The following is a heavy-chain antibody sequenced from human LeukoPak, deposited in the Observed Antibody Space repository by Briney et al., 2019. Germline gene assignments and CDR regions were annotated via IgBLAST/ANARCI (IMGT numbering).Heavy chain of an antibody. CDR1: GYRFTNYW. Sequence: GESLKISCKGSGYRFTNYWIGWVRQMPGKGLEWMGIIYPGDSDTSYSPSFQGQVTISADKSISTAYLQWSSLKASDTAMYYCARHATAVVTPFDYWGQGTLVTVSS. CDR3: ARHATAVVTPFDY. CDR2: IYPGDSDT. V-gene: IGHV5-51*01. D-gene: IGHD2-21*02. J-gene: IGHJ4*02.